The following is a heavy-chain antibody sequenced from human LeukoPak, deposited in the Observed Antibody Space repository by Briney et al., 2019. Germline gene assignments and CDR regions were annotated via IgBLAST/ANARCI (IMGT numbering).Heavy chain of an antibody. J-gene: IGHJ6*03. Sequence: SETLSLTCSVSGGYISSYYWSWIRQPPGKGLEWIGYIYYSGSTNYNPSLKSRVTISVDTSKNQFSLNLSSVTAADTAVYYCARGSYYYMDVWGKGTTVTVSS. CDR2: IYYSGST. CDR1: GGYISSYY. V-gene: IGHV4-59*01. CDR3: ARGSYYYMDV.